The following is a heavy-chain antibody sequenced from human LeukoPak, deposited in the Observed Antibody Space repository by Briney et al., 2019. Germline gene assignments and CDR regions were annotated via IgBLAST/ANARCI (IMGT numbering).Heavy chain of an antibody. CDR1: GFTFSSYA. Sequence: PGRSLRLSCAASGFTFSSYAMHWVRQAPGKGLEWVAVISYDGSNKYYADSVKGRFTISRDNSKNTLYLQMNSLRAEDTAVYYCARERVVEVVVVPAEFWFDPWGPGTLVTVSS. CDR2: ISYDGSNK. V-gene: IGHV3-30-3*01. J-gene: IGHJ5*02. CDR3: ARERVVEVVVVPAEFWFDP. D-gene: IGHD2-2*01.